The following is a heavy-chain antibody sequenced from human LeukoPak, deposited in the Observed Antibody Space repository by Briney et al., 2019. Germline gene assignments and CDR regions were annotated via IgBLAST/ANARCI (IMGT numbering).Heavy chain of an antibody. Sequence: ASVMVSCTASGYTFTSYGISWVRQAPGQGLEWMGWISAYNGNTNYAQKLQGRVTMTTDTSTSTAYMELRSLRSDDTAVYYCAREYYYDSSGLGIPRAQYWGQGTLVTVSS. V-gene: IGHV1-18*01. J-gene: IGHJ4*02. CDR3: AREYYYDSSGLGIPRAQY. CDR2: ISAYNGNT. CDR1: GYTFTSYG. D-gene: IGHD3-22*01.